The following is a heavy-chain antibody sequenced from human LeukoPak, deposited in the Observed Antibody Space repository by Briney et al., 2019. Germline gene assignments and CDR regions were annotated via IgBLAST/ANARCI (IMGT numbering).Heavy chain of an antibody. D-gene: IGHD3-16*01. V-gene: IGHV3-11*01. CDR2: ISSSGSTI. CDR3: ARLSPRLSYYYGMDV. CDR1: GFTFSDYY. J-gene: IGHJ6*02. Sequence: GGSLRLSCAASGFTFSDYYMSWIRQAPGKGLEWVSYISSSGSTIYYADSVKGRFTISRDNAKNSLYLQMNSLRAEDTAVYYCARLSPRLSYYYGMDVWGQGTTVTVSS.